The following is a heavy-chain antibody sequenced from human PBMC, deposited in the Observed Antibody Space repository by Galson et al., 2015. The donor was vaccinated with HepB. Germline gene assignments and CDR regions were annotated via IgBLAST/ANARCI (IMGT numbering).Heavy chain of an antibody. J-gene: IGHJ4*02. D-gene: IGHD6-13*01. CDR1: GYTFTGYY. CDR3: ARDHFLAPAGKLGDY. Sequence: SVKVSCKASGYTFTGYYMHWVRQAPGQGLEWMGWINPNSGGTNYAQKFQGRVTMTRDTSISTAFMELSRLRSDDTAVYYCARDHFLAPAGKLGDYWGQGTLVTVSS. V-gene: IGHV1-2*02. CDR2: INPNSGGT.